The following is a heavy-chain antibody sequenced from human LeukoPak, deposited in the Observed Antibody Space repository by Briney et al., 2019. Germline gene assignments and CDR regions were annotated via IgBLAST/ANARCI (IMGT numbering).Heavy chain of an antibody. CDR3: AKQRAVRGGGLDY. Sequence: GGSLRLSFAASGFTFSSYAMSWVRQAPGKGLEWVSAISGSGGSTYYADSMKGRFTISRDNSKNTLYLQMNSLRAEDTAVYYCAKQRAVRGGGLDYWGQGTLVTVSS. V-gene: IGHV3-23*01. CDR1: GFTFSSYA. D-gene: IGHD3-10*02. J-gene: IGHJ4*02. CDR2: ISGSGGST.